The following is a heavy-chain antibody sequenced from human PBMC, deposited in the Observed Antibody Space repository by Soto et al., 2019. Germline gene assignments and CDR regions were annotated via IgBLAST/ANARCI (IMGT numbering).Heavy chain of an antibody. CDR2: INPSGGST. J-gene: IGHJ4*02. V-gene: IGHV1-46*01. D-gene: IGHD4-17*01. CDR3: ARKTTDYGDDGVGSDY. CDR1: GYTFTSYY. Sequence: VASVKVSCKASGYTFTSYYMHWVRQAPGQGLEWMGIINPSGGSTSYAQKFQGRVTMTRDTSTSTVYMELSSLRSEDTAVYYCARKTTDYGDDGVGSDYWGQGTLVTVSS.